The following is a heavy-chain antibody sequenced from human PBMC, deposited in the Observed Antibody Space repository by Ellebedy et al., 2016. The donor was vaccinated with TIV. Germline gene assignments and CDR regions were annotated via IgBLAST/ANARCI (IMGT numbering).Heavy chain of an antibody. CDR3: AKDRIVGARKFDY. V-gene: IGHV3-23*01. CDR2: ISNRGERT. D-gene: IGHD1-26*01. Sequence: GESLKISCVASGFTLNSFAMSWVRQAPGKGLEWVSTISNRGERTNNANSGKGRFTISRDNSKNPLYLQMNGLRAEDTAVYYCAKDRIVGARKFDYWGQGTLVTVSS. CDR1: GFTLNSFA. J-gene: IGHJ4*02.